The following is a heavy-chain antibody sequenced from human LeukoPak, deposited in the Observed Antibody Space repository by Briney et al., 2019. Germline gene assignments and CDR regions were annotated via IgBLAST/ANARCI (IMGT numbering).Heavy chain of an antibody. CDR3: ARRRDGFDY. D-gene: IGHD5-24*01. Sequence: ASVKVSCKASGYTFTSYAMHWVRQAPGQRLEWMGWINAGNGNTKYSQKFQGRVTMTTDTSTSTAYMELRSLRSDDTAVYYCARRRDGFDYWGQGTLVTVSS. CDR2: INAGNGNT. J-gene: IGHJ4*02. CDR1: GYTFTSYA. V-gene: IGHV1-3*01.